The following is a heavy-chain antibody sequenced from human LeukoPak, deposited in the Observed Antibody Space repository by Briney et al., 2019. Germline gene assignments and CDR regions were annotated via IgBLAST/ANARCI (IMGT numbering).Heavy chain of an antibody. V-gene: IGHV3-48*02. CDR2: ISRSSSTI. D-gene: IGHD3-10*01. CDR3: ARPHSGHLFDY. CDR1: GFTFSSYS. J-gene: IGHJ4*02. Sequence: GGSLRLSCAAAGFTFSSYSMNWVRQAPGKGLEWVSYISRSSSTIYYADSEKGRFTISRDNAKNSLHLQMNSLRDEDTAVYYCARPHSGHLFDYWGQGTLVTVSS.